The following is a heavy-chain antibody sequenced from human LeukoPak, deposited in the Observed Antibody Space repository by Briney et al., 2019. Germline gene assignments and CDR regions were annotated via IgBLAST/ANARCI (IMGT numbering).Heavy chain of an antibody. CDR1: GFTFSSYD. CDR3: AQYYYDSSGYYPSYFQH. CDR2: IGTAGDT. D-gene: IGHD3-22*01. V-gene: IGHV3-13*04. Sequence: PGGSLRLSCAASGFTFSSYDMHWVRQATGKGLEWVSAIGTAGDTYYPGSVKGRFTISRENAKNSLYLQMNSLRAEDTAVYYCAQYYYDSSGYYPSYFQHWGQGTLVTVSS. J-gene: IGHJ1*01.